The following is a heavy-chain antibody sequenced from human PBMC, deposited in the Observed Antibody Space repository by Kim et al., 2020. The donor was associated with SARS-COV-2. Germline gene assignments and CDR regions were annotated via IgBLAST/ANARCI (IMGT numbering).Heavy chain of an antibody. D-gene: IGHD6-13*01. J-gene: IGHJ4*02. Sequence: ADAVVDRCTMSRDRTKNTLYLQINSLRAEDTAVDYCARGRESSTWYIFDYWGQGTLVTVSS. V-gene: IGHV3-66*01. CDR3: ARGRESSTWYIFDY.